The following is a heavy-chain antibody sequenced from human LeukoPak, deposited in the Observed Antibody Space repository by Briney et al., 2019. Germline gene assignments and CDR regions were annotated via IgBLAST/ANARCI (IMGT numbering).Heavy chain of an antibody. J-gene: IGHJ5*02. D-gene: IGHD3-3*01. CDR2: INLSGST. CDR1: GGSFSGYY. V-gene: IGHV4-34*01. CDR3: ARGLTYYDFWSGYYSNNWFDP. Sequence: SETLSLTCAVYGGSFSGYYWSWFRKPPGKGLEGIGEINLSGSTNYNPSLKSRVTISVDTSKNQFSLKLSSVTAADTAVYYCARGLTYYDFWSGYYSNNWFDPWGQGTLVTVSS.